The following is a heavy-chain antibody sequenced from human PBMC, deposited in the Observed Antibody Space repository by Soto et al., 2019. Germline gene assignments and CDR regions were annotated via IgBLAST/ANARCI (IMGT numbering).Heavy chain of an antibody. CDR1: GFTFSTAG. CDR2: ISYDGNYE. D-gene: IGHD2-8*01. J-gene: IGHJ4*02. Sequence: QVQLVESGGGVVQPGRSLRLSCAASGFTFSTAGMHWVRQAPGKGLEWVAVISYDGNYESYAESLKGRFTISRDNPKNTLYLQMNSLRAEDTAVYYCAQDYGAFPGIWGQGTLVTVYS. CDR3: AQDYGAFPGI. V-gene: IGHV3-30*18.